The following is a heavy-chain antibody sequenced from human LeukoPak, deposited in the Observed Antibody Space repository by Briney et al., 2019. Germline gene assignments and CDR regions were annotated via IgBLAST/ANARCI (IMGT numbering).Heavy chain of an antibody. Sequence: SETLSLTCTVSGGSISSRSYYWGWIRQPPGKGLEWIGSMYYSGISYYNPSLKSRVTISVDTSKHQFSLKLSSVTAADTAVYYCARLDYYGSGVDYWGQGTLVTVSS. CDR2: MYYSGIS. J-gene: IGHJ4*02. D-gene: IGHD3-10*01. V-gene: IGHV4-39*01. CDR3: ARLDYYGSGVDY. CDR1: GGSISSRSYY.